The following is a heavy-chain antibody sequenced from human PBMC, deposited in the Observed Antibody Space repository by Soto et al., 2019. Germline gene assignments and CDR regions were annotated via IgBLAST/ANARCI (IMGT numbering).Heavy chain of an antibody. CDR2: IMPVFPTP. Sequence: QVQLVQSGAEVKKPGSSVKVSCKTSGGTFRTSAISWVRQAPGQGLEWMGGIMPVFPTPDYAQKFQGRGTXTXDXXTGTASMEMSSLRSEDTAVYYCARDKDRQQLGGNYYYIMDVWGQGTTVTVSS. CDR1: GGTFRTSA. J-gene: IGHJ6*01. CDR3: ARDKDRQQLGGNYYYIMDV. D-gene: IGHD3-3*02. V-gene: IGHV1-69*05.